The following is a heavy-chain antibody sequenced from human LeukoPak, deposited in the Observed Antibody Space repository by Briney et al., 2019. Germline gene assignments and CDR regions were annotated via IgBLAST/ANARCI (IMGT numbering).Heavy chain of an antibody. V-gene: IGHV4-4*07. CDR3: ARGNDAFDI. CDR1: GGSINSYY. J-gene: IGHJ3*02. Sequence: SETLSLTCTVSGGSINSYYWSWIRQSAGKGLEWIGHFYTSGSTNYNPSLKSRVTISVDTSKNQFSLKLSSVTAADTAVYYCARGNDAFDIWGQGTMVTVSS. CDR2: FYTSGST.